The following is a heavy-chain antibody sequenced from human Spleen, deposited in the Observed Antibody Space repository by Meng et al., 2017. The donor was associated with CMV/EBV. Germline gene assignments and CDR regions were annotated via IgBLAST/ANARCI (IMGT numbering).Heavy chain of an antibody. D-gene: IGHD6-19*01. J-gene: IGHJ4*02. V-gene: IGHV3-21*01. Sequence: GESLKISCAASGFTFSLYSMSWVRQSPGKGLEWVSSISGSDSYIYYADSVKGRFTISRDNAKNSLYLQMTSLRAEDTAVYYCARRGVIALAGTFDYWGQGSLVTVS. CDR2: ISGSDSYI. CDR3: ARRGVIALAGTFDY. CDR1: GFTFSLYS.